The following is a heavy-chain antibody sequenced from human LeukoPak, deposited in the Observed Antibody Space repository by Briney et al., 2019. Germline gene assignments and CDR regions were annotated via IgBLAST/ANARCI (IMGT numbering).Heavy chain of an antibody. CDR2: INHSGST. V-gene: IGHV4-34*01. CDR1: GGSFSGYY. D-gene: IGHD3-3*01. Sequence: SETLSLTCAVYGGSFSGYYWSWIRQPPRKGLEWIGEINHSGSTNYNPSLKSRVTISVDTSKNQFSLKLSSVTAADTAVYYCARPTYYDFWSGYKSDAFDIWGQGTMVTVSS. J-gene: IGHJ3*02. CDR3: ARPTYYDFWSGYKSDAFDI.